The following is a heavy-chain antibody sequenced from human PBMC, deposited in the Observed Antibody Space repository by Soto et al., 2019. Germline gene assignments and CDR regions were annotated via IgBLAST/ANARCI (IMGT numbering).Heavy chain of an antibody. CDR1: GFTFSSYG. D-gene: IGHD6-19*01. CDR3: AGPHSSGWSG. CDR2: ISYDGSNK. Sequence: QVQLVESGGGVVQPGRSLRLSCAASGFTFSSYGMHWVRQAPGKGLEWVAVISYDGSNKYYADSVKGRFTISRDNSKNTLYLQMNSLRAEDTAVYYCAGPHSSGWSGWGQGTLVTVSS. V-gene: IGHV3-30*03. J-gene: IGHJ4*02.